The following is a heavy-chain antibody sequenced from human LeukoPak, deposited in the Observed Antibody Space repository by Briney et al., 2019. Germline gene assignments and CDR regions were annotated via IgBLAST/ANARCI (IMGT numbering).Heavy chain of an antibody. CDR1: GFTFSSYG. D-gene: IGHD3-3*02. Sequence: QPGGSLRLSCAASGFTFSSYGMHWVRQAPGKGLEWVAFIRYDGSNKYYADSVKGRFTISRDNSKNTLYLQMNSLRAEDTAVYYCARGTIYSIFGVVIPPNYWGQGTLVTVSS. CDR3: ARGTIYSIFGVVIPPNY. J-gene: IGHJ4*02. CDR2: IRYDGSNK. V-gene: IGHV3-30*02.